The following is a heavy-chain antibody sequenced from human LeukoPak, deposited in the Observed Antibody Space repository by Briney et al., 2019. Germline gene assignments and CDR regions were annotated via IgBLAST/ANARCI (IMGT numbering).Heavy chain of an antibody. D-gene: IGHD3-10*01. CDR1: GFTFSSYG. CDR2: ISGSGGNT. CDR3: AKDQWFGELFPNNWFDP. Sequence: PGGSLRLSCAASGFTFSSYGMSWVRQAPGKGRECVSAISGSGGNTYYADSVKGRFTISRDNSKNTLYLQMNSLRAEDTAVYYCAKDQWFGELFPNNWFDPWGQGTLVTVSS. V-gene: IGHV3-23*01. J-gene: IGHJ5*02.